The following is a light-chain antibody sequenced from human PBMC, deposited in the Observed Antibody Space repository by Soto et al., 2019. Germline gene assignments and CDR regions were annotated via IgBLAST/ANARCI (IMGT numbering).Light chain of an antibody. Sequence: QSVLTQPPSASGTPGQRVTISCSGSSSNIGSNTVNWYQQLPGTAPKLLIYSYNQRPSGVPDRFSGSKSGTSASLAISALQSEDEAAYYCAAWVDSLSGHVVFGGGTKLTVL. J-gene: IGLJ2*01. CDR3: AAWVDSLSGHVV. CDR1: SSNIGSNT. CDR2: SYN. V-gene: IGLV1-44*01.